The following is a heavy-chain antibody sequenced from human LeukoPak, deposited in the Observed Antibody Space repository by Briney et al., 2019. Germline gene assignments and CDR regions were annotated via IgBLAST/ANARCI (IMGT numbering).Heavy chain of an antibody. D-gene: IGHD1-26*01. CDR3: ARARLVGDLDF. Sequence: SQTLSLTCTVSGGSISSGSYYWSWIRQPAGKGLEWIGRIYTSGSTNYNPSLKSRVAMSVDTSKNQFSLKLSSVTAADTAVYYCARARLVGDLDFWGQGTLVTVSS. J-gene: IGHJ4*02. CDR2: IYTSGST. CDR1: GGSISSGSYY. V-gene: IGHV4-61*02.